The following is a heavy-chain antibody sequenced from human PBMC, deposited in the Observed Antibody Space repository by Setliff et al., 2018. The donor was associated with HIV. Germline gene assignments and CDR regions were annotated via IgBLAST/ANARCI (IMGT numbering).Heavy chain of an antibody. CDR3: AFSLSVYKYDSNDYNGDAFDV. CDR1: GFTFSNAW. J-gene: IGHJ3*01. D-gene: IGHD3-22*01. V-gene: IGHV3-15*01. Sequence: TGGSLRLSCAASGFTFSNAWMSWVRQAPGKGLEWVGRIKSKTDGGTTDYAAPVKGRFTISRDESKSTLYLQMKSLKTEDTAVYYCAFSLSVYKYDSNDYNGDAFDVWGPGTVVTVSS. CDR2: IKSKTDGGTT.